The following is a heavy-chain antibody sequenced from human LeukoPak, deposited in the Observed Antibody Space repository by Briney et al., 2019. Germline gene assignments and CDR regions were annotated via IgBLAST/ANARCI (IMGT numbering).Heavy chain of an antibody. V-gene: IGHV3-30*18. J-gene: IGHJ4*02. CDR3: AKDPGSIRNYFDY. D-gene: IGHD3-16*01. Sequence: GRSLRLSCAASGFTFSNYAMHWVRQAPGKGLEWVAVISSDGSDKYYTDSVKGRFTISRDNSKNTLHLEMNSLGAEDTGLLYCAKDPGSIRNYFDYWGRGTLVTVSS. CDR2: ISSDGSDK. CDR1: GFTFSNYA.